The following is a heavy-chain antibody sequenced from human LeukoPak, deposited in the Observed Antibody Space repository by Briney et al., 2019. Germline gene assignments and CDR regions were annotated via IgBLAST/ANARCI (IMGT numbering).Heavy chain of an antibody. CDR3: AKSGSGSSLPSDY. Sequence: PGGSLRLSCAASGFTFSSYWMSWVRQAPGKGLEWVSSISSSSSYIYYADSVKGRFTISRDNAKNSLYLQMNSLRAEDTAVYYCAKSGSGSSLPSDYWGQGTLVTVSS. CDR1: GFTFSSYW. J-gene: IGHJ4*02. D-gene: IGHD1-26*01. CDR2: ISSSSSYI. V-gene: IGHV3-21*04.